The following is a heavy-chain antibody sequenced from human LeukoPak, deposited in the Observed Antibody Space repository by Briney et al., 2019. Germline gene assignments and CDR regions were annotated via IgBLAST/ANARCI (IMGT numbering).Heavy chain of an antibody. Sequence: GGSLRLSCAASGFTFSSYAMSWVRQAPGRGLEWVTAISGSGGSTYYADSVKGRFTISRDNSKNTLYLQMNSLRAEDTAVYYCAKSVRFLENYYYMDVWGKGTTVTVSS. CDR3: AKSVRFLENYYYMDV. CDR1: GFTFSSYA. CDR2: ISGSGGST. J-gene: IGHJ6*03. V-gene: IGHV3-23*01. D-gene: IGHD3-3*01.